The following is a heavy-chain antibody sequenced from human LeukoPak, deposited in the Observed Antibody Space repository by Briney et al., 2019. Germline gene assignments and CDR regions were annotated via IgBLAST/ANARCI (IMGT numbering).Heavy chain of an antibody. D-gene: IGHD1-26*01. V-gene: IGHV1-8*01. J-gene: IGHJ4*02. CDR2: MNPNSGNT. CDR3: ARGRELLDYFDY. Sequence: ASVKVSCKASGYTFTSYDINWVRQATGQGLEWMGWMNPNSGNTGYAQKFHGRVTMTRNTSISTAYMELSSLRSEDTAVYYCARGRELLDYFDYWGQGTLVTVSS. CDR1: GYTFTSYD.